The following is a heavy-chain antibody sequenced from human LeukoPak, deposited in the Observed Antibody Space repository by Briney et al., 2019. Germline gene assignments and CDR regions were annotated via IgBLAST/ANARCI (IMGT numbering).Heavy chain of an antibody. CDR3: AKLYGSLSRPIDY. CDR1: GFTFSSYG. CDR2: ITGSGGST. V-gene: IGHV3-23*01. Sequence: PGGSLRLSCAASGFTFSSYGLSWVRQAPGKGLEWVSGITGSGGSTYYADSVKGRFTISRDNSKNTLYLQMNSLRAEDTAIYYCAKLYGSLSRPIDYWGQGTLVTVSS. D-gene: IGHD3-10*01. J-gene: IGHJ4*02.